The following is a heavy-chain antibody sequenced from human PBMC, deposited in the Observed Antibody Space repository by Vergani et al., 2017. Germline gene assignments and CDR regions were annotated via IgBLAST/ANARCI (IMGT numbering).Heavy chain of an antibody. D-gene: IGHD1-20*01. V-gene: IGHV7-4-1*02. CDR3: ARFLTGTTIYYYYGMDV. Sequence: QVQLVQSGSEVKKPGASVKVSCKASGDTFTNYTMNWVRQAPGQGLEWMGWINTNTGNPTYAQGFTGRFLFSLDTSVSTAYLQINSLKAVDAAVYYCARFLTGTTIYYYYGMDVWGQGTTVTVSS. J-gene: IGHJ6*02. CDR1: GDTFTNYT. CDR2: INTNTGNP.